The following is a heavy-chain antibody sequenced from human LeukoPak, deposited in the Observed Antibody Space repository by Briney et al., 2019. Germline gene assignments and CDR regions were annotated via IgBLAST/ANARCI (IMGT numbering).Heavy chain of an antibody. V-gene: IGHV1-2*02. CDR3: ARGLGAYDACDI. Sequence: ASVKVSCKASGYTFTGYYMHWVRQAPGQGLEWMGWINPNSGGTNYTQKFQGRVTMTRDTSISTAYMELSRLRSDDTAVYYCARGLGAYDACDIWGQGTMVTVSS. CDR1: GYTFTGYY. D-gene: IGHD3-16*01. CDR2: INPNSGGT. J-gene: IGHJ3*02.